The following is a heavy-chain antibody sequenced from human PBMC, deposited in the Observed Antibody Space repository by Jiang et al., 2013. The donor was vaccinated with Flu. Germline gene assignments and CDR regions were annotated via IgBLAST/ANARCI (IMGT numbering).Heavy chain of an antibody. J-gene: IGHJ3*02. Sequence: VQLLESGGGLVQPGGSLRLSCAASGFTFSSHAMSWVRQAPGKGLEWVSVISGSGGSTYYADSVKGQFTISRDNSKNTLYLQMNSLRAEDTAVYYCAKGRGYSGSYSAFDIWGQGTMATVSS. CDR3: AKGRGYSGSYSAFDI. CDR2: ISGSGGST. CDR1: GFTFSSHA. V-gene: IGHV3-23*01. D-gene: IGHD1-26*01.